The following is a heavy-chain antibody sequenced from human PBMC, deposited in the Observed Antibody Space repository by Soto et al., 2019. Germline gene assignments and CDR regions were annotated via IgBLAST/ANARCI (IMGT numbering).Heavy chain of an antibody. CDR1: GFTFSSYA. J-gene: IGHJ4*02. D-gene: IGHD5-12*01. Sequence: EVHLLESGGVLVQPGGSLRLSCAASGFTFSSYAMNWVRQAPGKGLEWVSGISDSGTTTYYADSVKGRFTISRDNAKNTLYLQMNSLRAEDTALYYCARPDRDGYNYDYWGQGTLVTVSS. CDR2: ISDSGTTT. CDR3: ARPDRDGYNYDY. V-gene: IGHV3-23*01.